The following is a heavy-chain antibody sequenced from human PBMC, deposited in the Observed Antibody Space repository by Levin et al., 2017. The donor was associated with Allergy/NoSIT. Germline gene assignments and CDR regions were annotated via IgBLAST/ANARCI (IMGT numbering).Heavy chain of an antibody. V-gene: IGHV3-66*02. Sequence: GESLKISCAASGFTVSSNYMSWVRQAPGKGLEWVSVIYSGGSTYYADSVKGRFTISRDNSKNTLYLQMNSLRAEDTAVYYCASRSSGLLGSHFDIWGQGTMVTVSS. CDR1: GFTVSSNY. CDR3: ASRSSGLLGSHFDI. CDR2: IYSGGST. J-gene: IGHJ3*02. D-gene: IGHD3-22*01.